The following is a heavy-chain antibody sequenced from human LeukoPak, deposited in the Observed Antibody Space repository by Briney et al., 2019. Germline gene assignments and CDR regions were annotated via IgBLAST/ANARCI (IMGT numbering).Heavy chain of an antibody. CDR1: GGSISNSSYF. D-gene: IGHD2-21*01. CDR3: ARDLGDSPTPSYFDY. J-gene: IGHJ4*02. CDR2: IYNSGSP. Sequence: SETLSLTCTVSGGSISNSSYFWGWIRQPPGKALEWIGSIYNSGSPYYNPSLKSRVTISKDTSKNQFSLKLSSVTAADTTVYYCARDLGDSPTPSYFDYWGQGTLVTVSS. V-gene: IGHV4-39*07.